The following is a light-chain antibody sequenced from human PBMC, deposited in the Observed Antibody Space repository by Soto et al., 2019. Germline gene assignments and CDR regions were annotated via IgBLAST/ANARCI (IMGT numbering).Light chain of an antibody. Sequence: QSALTQPASVSGSPGQSITISCTGTSSDVGGYNYVSWYQQHPGKAPKLMIYEVSNRPSGVSNRFSGSKSGNTASLTISGIQAEDEADYNCSSYTRSSTRVFGGGTKLTVL. CDR1: SSDVGGYNY. J-gene: IGLJ3*02. CDR3: SSYTRSSTRV. CDR2: EVS. V-gene: IGLV2-14*01.